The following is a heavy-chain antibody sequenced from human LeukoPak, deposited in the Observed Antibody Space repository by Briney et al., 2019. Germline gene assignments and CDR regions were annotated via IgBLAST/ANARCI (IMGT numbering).Heavy chain of an antibody. J-gene: IGHJ4*02. CDR2: INHSGST. CDR3: ASGRPGLLWFGELSGFDY. D-gene: IGHD3-10*01. CDR1: GGSFSGYY. Sequence: PSETLSLTCAVYGGSFSGYYGSWIRQPPGKGLEWIGEINHSGSTNYNPSLKSRVTISVDTSKNQFSLKLSSVTAADTAVYYCASGRPGLLWFGELSGFDYWGQGTLVTVSS. V-gene: IGHV4-34*01.